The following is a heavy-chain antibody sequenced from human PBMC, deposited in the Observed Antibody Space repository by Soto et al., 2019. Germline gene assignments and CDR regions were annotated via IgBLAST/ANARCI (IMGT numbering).Heavy chain of an antibody. CDR1: GFTFSSYA. CDR2: ISYDGSQI. CDR3: AKDRSSTWSFDY. J-gene: IGHJ4*02. V-gene: IGHV3-30*18. D-gene: IGHD6-13*01. Sequence: QVQLVESGGSVAQPGRSLRLSCAASGFTFSSYAMHWVRQAPGKGLEWVAIISYDGSQIYYADSVKGRFTISRDNSKNTLHLQMNSLRPEDTAVYYCAKDRSSTWSFDYWGQGTLVTVSS.